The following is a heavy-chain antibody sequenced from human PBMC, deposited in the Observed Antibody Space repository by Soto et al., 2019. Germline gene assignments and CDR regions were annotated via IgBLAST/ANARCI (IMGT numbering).Heavy chain of an antibody. Sequence: GDSLKISCKGSGYSFTSYWISWVRQMPGKGLEWMGRIDPSDSYTNYSPSFQGHVTISADKSISTAYLQWSSLKASDTAMYYCARLRVAVAGTGYYYYGMDVWGQGTTVTVSS. CDR2: IDPSDSYT. J-gene: IGHJ6*02. CDR1: GYSFTSYW. V-gene: IGHV5-10-1*01. D-gene: IGHD6-19*01. CDR3: ARLRVAVAGTGYYYYGMDV.